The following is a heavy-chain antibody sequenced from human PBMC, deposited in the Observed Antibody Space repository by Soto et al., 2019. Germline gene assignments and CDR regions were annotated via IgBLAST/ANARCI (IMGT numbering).Heavy chain of an antibody. CDR3: ARGRGIRPYSSGSTFDY. Sequence: PSETLSLTCTVSGGSIRSYYWSWIRQPPGKGLEWIGYIYYSGSTNYNPSLKSRVTISVDTSNNQFSLKLSSVTAADTAVYYCARGRGIRPYSSGSTFDYWGQGTLVTVS. J-gene: IGHJ4*02. V-gene: IGHV4-59*12. CDR2: IYYSGST. CDR1: GGSIRSYY. D-gene: IGHD6-19*01.